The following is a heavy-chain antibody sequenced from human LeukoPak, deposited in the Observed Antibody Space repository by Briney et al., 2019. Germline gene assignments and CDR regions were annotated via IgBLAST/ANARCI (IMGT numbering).Heavy chain of an antibody. CDR1: GYTFTSYD. V-gene: IGHV1-8*01. CDR3: ARTAARRFDY. D-gene: IGHD6-6*01. J-gene: IGHJ4*02. Sequence: ASVKVSCKASGYTFTSYDFNWVRQATGQRPEWMGWMSPNSGDTGYAQKFQDRVTMTRNTSISTVYMELSSLRSDDTAVYYCARTAARRFDYWGQGTLVTVSS. CDR2: MSPNSGDT.